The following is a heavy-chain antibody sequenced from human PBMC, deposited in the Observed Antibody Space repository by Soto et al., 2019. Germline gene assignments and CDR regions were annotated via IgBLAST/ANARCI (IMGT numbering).Heavy chain of an antibody. Sequence: EVQLVESGGGLVQPGGSLRLSCAASGFTLSNYWMSWVRQAPGKGLEWVANIKGDGSEQYYVDSVKGRFTISRDNAKNSLYLQMHSLRAEDTAVYDCVRIGVLWSHRYWSDYWGQGTLVTVSS. J-gene: IGHJ4*02. D-gene: IGHD3-16*02. CDR2: IKGDGSEQ. CDR3: VRIGVLWSHRYWSDY. CDR1: GFTLSNYW. V-gene: IGHV3-7*01.